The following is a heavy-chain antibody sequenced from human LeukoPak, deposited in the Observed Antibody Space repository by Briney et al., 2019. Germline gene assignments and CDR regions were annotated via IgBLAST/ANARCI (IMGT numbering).Heavy chain of an antibody. D-gene: IGHD3-22*01. CDR3: ARAPYDSSGYHFDY. J-gene: IGHJ4*02. Sequence: GGSLGLSCAASGFTFSSYGMHWVRQAPGKGLEWVAVIWYDGSNKYYADSVKGRFTISRDNSKNTLYLQMNSLRAEDTAVYYCARAPYDSSGYHFDYWGQGTLVTVSS. CDR1: GFTFSSYG. CDR2: IWYDGSNK. V-gene: IGHV3-33*01.